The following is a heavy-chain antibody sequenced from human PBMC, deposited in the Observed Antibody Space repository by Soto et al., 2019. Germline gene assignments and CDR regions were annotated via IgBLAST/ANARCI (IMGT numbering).Heavy chain of an antibody. CDR1: GGSISSSSYY. CDR3: ARLEDSSYFDY. J-gene: IGHJ4*02. Sequence: PSETLSLTCTVSGGSISSSSYYWGWIRQPPGKGLEWIGSIYYSGSTYYNPSLKSRVTISVDTSKNQFSLKLSSVTAADTAVYYCARLEDSSYFDYWGQGTLVTVSS. V-gene: IGHV4-39*01. CDR2: IYYSGST. D-gene: IGHD2-15*01.